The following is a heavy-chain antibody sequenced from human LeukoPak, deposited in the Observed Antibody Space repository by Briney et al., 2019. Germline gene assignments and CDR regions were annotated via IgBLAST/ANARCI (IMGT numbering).Heavy chain of an antibody. D-gene: IGHD3-22*01. CDR1: GFTFSDYY. J-gene: IGHJ4*02. CDR3: ARDRLGDYDHSGYYDK. CDR2: ICDSGRTV. V-gene: IGHV3-11*01. Sequence: PGGSLRLSCAPSGFTFSDYYMSWRRQPPGDGQEWVAYICDSGRTVYYADSVKGRFTISRDNAKNSVYLQMNNLRTEDTAVYYCARDRLGDYDHSGYYDKWGQGTLVTVSS.